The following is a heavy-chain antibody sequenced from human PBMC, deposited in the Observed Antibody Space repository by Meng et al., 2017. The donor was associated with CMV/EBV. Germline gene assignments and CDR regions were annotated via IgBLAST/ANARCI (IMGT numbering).Heavy chain of an antibody. J-gene: IGHJ4*02. Sequence: GFLRLSCAASGFTFSSYEMNWVRQAPGKGLEWVSYISSSGSTIYYADSVKGRFTISRDNAKNSLYLQMNSLRAEDTAVYYCARDTYYDYVWGSYRTFDYWGQGTLVTVSS. V-gene: IGHV3-48*03. CDR2: ISSSGSTI. CDR1: GFTFSSYE. D-gene: IGHD3-16*02. CDR3: ARDTYYDYVWGSYRTFDY.